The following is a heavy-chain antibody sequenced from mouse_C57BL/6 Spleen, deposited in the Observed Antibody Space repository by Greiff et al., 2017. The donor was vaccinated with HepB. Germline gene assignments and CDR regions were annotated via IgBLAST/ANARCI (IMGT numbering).Heavy chain of an antibody. V-gene: IGHV1-9*01. CDR3: ARAASYDYDHPSYAMDY. CDR1: GYTFTGYW. CDR2: ILPGSGST. Sequence: QVQLQQSGAELMKPGASVKLSCKATGYTFTGYWIEWVKQRPGHGLEWIGEILPGSGSTNYNEKFKGKATFTADTSSNTAYMQLSSLTTEDSAIYYCARAASYDYDHPSYAMDYWGQGTSVTVSS. J-gene: IGHJ4*01. D-gene: IGHD2-4*01.